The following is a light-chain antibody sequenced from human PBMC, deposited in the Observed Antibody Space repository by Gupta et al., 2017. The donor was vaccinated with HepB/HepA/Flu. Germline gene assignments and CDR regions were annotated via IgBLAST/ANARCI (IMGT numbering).Light chain of an antibody. CDR3: QLWDRSSDHVV. CDR2: DDS. Sequence: SYVLTQPPSASGAAGQTASITSGGNNIGGKSVHWYQQKPGQATVLVVNDDSDQPTGLPGRFSGSYSGNTAALTTSRVEAGDEEDYYCQLWDRSSDHVVFGGGTKLTVL. V-gene: IGLV3-21*02. CDR1: NIGGKS. J-gene: IGLJ2*01.